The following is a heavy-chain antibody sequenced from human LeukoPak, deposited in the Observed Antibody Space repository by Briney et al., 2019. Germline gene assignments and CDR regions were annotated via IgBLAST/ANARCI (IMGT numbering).Heavy chain of an antibody. CDR2: IYYSGST. Sequence: NPSETLSLTCTVSGGSISSSSYYWGWIRQPPGKGLEWIGYIYYSGSTNYNPSLKSRVTISVDTSKNQFSLKLSSVTAADTAVYYCARDLVAGPGGPSRLFDIWGQGTMVTVSS. CDR1: GGSISSSSYY. CDR3: ARDLVAGPGGPSRLFDI. J-gene: IGHJ3*02. D-gene: IGHD2-15*01. V-gene: IGHV4-61*01.